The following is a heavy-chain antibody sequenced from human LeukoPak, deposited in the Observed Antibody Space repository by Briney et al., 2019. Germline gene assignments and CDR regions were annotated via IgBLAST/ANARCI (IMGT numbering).Heavy chain of an antibody. D-gene: IGHD2-2*01. CDR1: GFTFSSYW. Sequence: GGSLRLSCAASGFTFSSYWMHWVRQAPGKGLVWVSRINSDGSSTSYADSVKGRFTISRDNSKNTLYLQMNSLRAEDTAVYYCARDARTRYCSSTSCYWRYAFDIWGQGTMVTVSS. J-gene: IGHJ3*02. CDR2: INSDGSST. V-gene: IGHV3-74*01. CDR3: ARDARTRYCSSTSCYWRYAFDI.